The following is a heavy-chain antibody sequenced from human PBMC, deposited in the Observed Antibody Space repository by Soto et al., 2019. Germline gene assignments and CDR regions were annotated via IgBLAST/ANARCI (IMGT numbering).Heavy chain of an antibody. D-gene: IGHD3-3*01. J-gene: IGHJ6*02. Sequence: QVQLVQSGAEVKKPGSSVKVSCKASGGTFNRYAISWVRQVPGQGLEWMGGIIPIFGIGNDAQRFQGRVTITADESTGTAYMELSSLRSEDTGVYYCAISAITLFGVVSIPPHYYSEMDVWGQGTTVTVSS. V-gene: IGHV1-69*01. CDR3: AISAITLFGVVSIPPHYYSEMDV. CDR1: GGTFNRYA. CDR2: IIPIFGIG.